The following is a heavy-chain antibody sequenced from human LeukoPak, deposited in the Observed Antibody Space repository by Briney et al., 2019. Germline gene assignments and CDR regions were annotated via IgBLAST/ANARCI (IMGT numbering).Heavy chain of an antibody. Sequence: GASVKVSCKASGYTFTSYDINWVRQATGQGLVWMGWMNPNSGNTGYAQKFQGRVNMTRNTSISTAYMELSSLRSEDTAVYYCARGLDPSGSYLEYWGQGTLVTVSS. D-gene: IGHD3-10*01. CDR1: GYTFTSYD. V-gene: IGHV1-8*01. CDR3: ARGLDPSGSYLEY. J-gene: IGHJ4*02. CDR2: MNPNSGNT.